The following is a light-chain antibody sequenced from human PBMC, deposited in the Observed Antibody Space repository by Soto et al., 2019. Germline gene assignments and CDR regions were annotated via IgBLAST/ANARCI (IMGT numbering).Light chain of an antibody. J-gene: IGKJ5*01. CDR3: QQRSNWPPKIT. V-gene: IGKV3D-20*02. Sequence: EIVLTQSPGTLSLSPGERATLSCRASQSVSSSYLAWYQQQPGQAPRLLIYGASSRATGIPDRFSGSGSGTEFTLTISSLQSEDFAVYYCQQRSNWPPKITFGQGTRLEIK. CDR1: QSVSSSY. CDR2: GAS.